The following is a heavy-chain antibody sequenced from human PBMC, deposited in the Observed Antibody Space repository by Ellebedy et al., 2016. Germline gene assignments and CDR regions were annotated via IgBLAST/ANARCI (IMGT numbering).Heavy chain of an antibody. V-gene: IGHV4-59*01. CDR3: ARGVESYYYYMDV. CDR2: IYYSGST. J-gene: IGHJ6*03. Sequence: GSLRLSCTVSGGSINSYCWSWIRQPPGKGLEWIGYIYYSGSTNYNPSLRSRVTISVDTSKNQLSLKLSSVTAADTAVYYCARGVESYYYYMDVWGKGTTVTVSS. CDR1: GGSINSYC.